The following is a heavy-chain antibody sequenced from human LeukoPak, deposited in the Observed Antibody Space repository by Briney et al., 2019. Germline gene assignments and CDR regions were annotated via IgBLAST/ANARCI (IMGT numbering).Heavy chain of an antibody. CDR1: GFTFSSYA. Sequence: LAGGSLRLSCAASGFTFSSYAMSWVRQAPGRGLEWFSAISGSGSSTHYGDSVKGRFTISRDNSRNTLYLQLNRLRAEDMAVYYCAKLLRGVSVPYFDYWGQGTLVTVSS. CDR3: AKLLRGVSVPYFDY. V-gene: IGHV3-23*01. J-gene: IGHJ4*02. CDR2: ISGSGSST. D-gene: IGHD3-10*01.